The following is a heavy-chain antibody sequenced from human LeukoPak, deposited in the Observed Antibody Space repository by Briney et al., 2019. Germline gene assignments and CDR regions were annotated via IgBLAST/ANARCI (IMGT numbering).Heavy chain of an antibody. Sequence: GGSLRLSCAASGFTFSSYSMNWVRQAPGKGLEWVSYNSSNSSTIYYADSVKGRFTISRDNAKNSLYLQMNSLRDEDTAVYYCARGDIVATLPRGWFDPWGQGTLVTVSS. CDR3: ARGDIVATLPRGWFDP. CDR2: NSSNSSTI. D-gene: IGHD5-12*01. V-gene: IGHV3-48*02. CDR1: GFTFSSYS. J-gene: IGHJ5*02.